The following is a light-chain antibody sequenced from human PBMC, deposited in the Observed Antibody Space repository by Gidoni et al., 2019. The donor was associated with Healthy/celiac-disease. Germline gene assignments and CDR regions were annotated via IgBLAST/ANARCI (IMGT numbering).Light chain of an antibody. CDR1: PGISSY. CDR3: QQDYSDPCS. V-gene: IGKV1-8*01. Sequence: IRMTQSPSSFSASTGDRLTITCRASPGISSYLAWYKQKPGKAPKLLIYAASTWQSGAPSRFSGSGSGTDLTLTISCLQSEDFATYYCQQDYSDPCSFGQXTKLEIK. J-gene: IGKJ2*04. CDR2: AAS.